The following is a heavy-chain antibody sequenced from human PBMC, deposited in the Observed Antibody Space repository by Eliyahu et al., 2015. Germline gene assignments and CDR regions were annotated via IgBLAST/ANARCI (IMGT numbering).Heavy chain of an antibody. CDR2: ISGSGGST. CDR3: AKDLAYSNAFDI. Sequence: EVQLLESGGGLVQPGGSLRLSCXASGFTFSSYAMXWVRQAPGKGLEWVSAISGSGGSTYYADSVKGRFXISRDNSKNTLYLQMNSLRAEDTAVYYCAKDLAYSNAFDIWGQGTMVTVSS. D-gene: IGHD2-21*01. J-gene: IGHJ3*02. V-gene: IGHV3-23*01. CDR1: GFTFSSYA.